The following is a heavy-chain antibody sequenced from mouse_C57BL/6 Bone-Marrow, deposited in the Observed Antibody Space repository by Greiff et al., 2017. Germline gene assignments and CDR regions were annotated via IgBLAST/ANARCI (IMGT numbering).Heavy chain of an antibody. J-gene: IGHJ2*01. CDR1: GFTFSDYG. CDR3: ARPHRGTQFDY. CDR2: ISSGSSTI. Sequence: EVKLMESGGGLVKPGGSLKLSCAASGFTFSDYGMHWVRQAPEKGLEWVAYISSGSSTIYYADTVKGRFTISRDNAKNTLFLQMTSLRSEDTAMYYCARPHRGTQFDYWGQGTTLTVSS. V-gene: IGHV5-17*01. D-gene: IGHD2-14*01.